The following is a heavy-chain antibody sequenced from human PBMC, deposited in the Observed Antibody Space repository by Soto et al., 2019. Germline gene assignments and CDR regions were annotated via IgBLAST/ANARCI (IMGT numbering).Heavy chain of an antibody. J-gene: IGHJ3*02. CDR3: ARDRAGADDAFDI. V-gene: IGHV3-11*06. CDR1: GFTFSDYY. D-gene: IGHD3-10*01. Sequence: GGSLRLSCAASGFTFSDYYMSWIRQAPGKGLEWVSYISSSSSYTNYADSVKGRFTVSRDNAKNSLYLQMNSLRAEDTAVYYCARDRAGADDAFDIWGQGTMVTVSS. CDR2: ISSSSSYT.